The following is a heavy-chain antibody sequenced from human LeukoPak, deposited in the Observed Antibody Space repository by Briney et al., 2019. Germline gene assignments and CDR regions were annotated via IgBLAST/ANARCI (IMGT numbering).Heavy chain of an antibody. CDR3: ARSGYNNWFDP. Sequence: PSETLSLTCTVSGGSISDYFWSWIRQPAGKGLEWIGRIYTSGSTYYNPSLKSRLTMSVDTDTSKNQFSLKLSSVTAADTAVYYCARSGYNNWFDPWGQGTLVTVSS. CDR1: GGSISDYF. D-gene: IGHD5-24*01. CDR2: IYTSGST. V-gene: IGHV4-4*07. J-gene: IGHJ5*02.